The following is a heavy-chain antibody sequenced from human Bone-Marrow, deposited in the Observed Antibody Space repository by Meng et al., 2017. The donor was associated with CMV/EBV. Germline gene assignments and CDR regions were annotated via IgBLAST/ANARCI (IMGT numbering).Heavy chain of an antibody. V-gene: IGHV3-23*01. D-gene: IGHD2-15*01. CDR1: GFTFSSYA. Sequence: GESLKISCAASGFTFSSYAMSWVREAPGKGLEWVSAIRGSSGSTYYADSVKARFTISRDNSKTTLSQQMNCLRAEDTAVYYCAKDDFLGYCRIISCNGAMDVWGQGTTVTVSS. CDR2: IRGSSGST. J-gene: IGHJ6*02. CDR3: AKDDFLGYCRIISCNGAMDV.